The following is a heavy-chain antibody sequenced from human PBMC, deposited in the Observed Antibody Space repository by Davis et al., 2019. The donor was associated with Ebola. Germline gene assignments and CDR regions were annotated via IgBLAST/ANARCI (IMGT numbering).Heavy chain of an antibody. CDR1: GGSFSGYY. V-gene: IGHV4-34*01. Sequence: SETLSLTCAVYGGSFSGYYWSWIRQPPGKVLEWIGEINHSGSTNYNPSLKSRVTISVDTSKNQFSLKLSSVTAADTAVYYCARYRIAVAGTDYYYYGMDVWGQGTTVTVSS. CDR2: INHSGST. CDR3: ARYRIAVAGTDYYYYGMDV. J-gene: IGHJ6*02. D-gene: IGHD6-19*01.